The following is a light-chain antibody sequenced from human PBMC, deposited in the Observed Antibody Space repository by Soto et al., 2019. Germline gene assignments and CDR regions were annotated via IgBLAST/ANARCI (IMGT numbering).Light chain of an antibody. V-gene: IGKV3-15*01. Sequence: ERVMTQSPATLSVSPGERATLSCSASQSLSTNLAWYQQKPGQAPRLLIYGASTRATGIPARFSGSGSGTEFTLTISSLQSEDFAVYYCQQYNGWPPLFGPGTKVDIK. J-gene: IGKJ3*01. CDR3: QQYNGWPPL. CDR1: QSLSTN. CDR2: GAS.